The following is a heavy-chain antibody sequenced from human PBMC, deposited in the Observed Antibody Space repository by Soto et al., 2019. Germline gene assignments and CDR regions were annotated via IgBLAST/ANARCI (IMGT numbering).Heavy chain of an antibody. D-gene: IGHD6-13*01. J-gene: IGHJ4*02. CDR1: GFTFSSYG. V-gene: IGHV3-33*01. CDR2: IWYDGSNK. Sequence: QVQLVESGGGVVQPGRSLRLSCAASGFTFSSYGMHWVRQAPGKGLEWVAVIWYDGSNKYYADSVKGRFTISRDNSKNTLYLQMSSLRAEDTAVYYCAGQQLALDYWGQGTLVTVSS. CDR3: AGQQLALDY.